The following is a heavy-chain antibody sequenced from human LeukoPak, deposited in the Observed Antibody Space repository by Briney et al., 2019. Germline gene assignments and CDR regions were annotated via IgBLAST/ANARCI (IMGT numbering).Heavy chain of an antibody. Sequence: GGSLRLSCAASGFTFSSYGMHWVRQAPGKGLEWVAFIRYDGSNKYYADSVKGRFTISRDNAKNSLYLQMNSLRVEDTAVYYCAREIFWSGYFSNLHFDYWGQGTQVTVSS. V-gene: IGHV3-30*02. CDR3: AREIFWSGYFSNLHFDY. D-gene: IGHD3-3*01. CDR2: IRYDGSNK. J-gene: IGHJ4*02. CDR1: GFTFSSYG.